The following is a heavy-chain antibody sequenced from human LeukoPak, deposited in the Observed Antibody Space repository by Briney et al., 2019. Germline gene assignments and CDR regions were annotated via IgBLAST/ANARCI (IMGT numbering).Heavy chain of an antibody. Sequence: SETPSLTCTVSGGSISSSSYYWGWIRQPPGKGLEWIGSIYFSEGTYYKPSLKSRVTISVDTSKNQFSLKLSSVTAADTAVYYCARQEVGSYSSDYWGQGTLVTVSS. CDR3: ARQEVGSYSSDY. D-gene: IGHD1-26*01. CDR2: IYFSEGT. CDR1: GGSISSSSYY. J-gene: IGHJ4*02. V-gene: IGHV4-39*01.